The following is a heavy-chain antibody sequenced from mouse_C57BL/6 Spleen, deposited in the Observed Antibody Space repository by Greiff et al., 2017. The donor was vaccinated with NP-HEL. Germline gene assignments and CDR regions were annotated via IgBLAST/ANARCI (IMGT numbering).Heavy chain of an antibody. Sequence: QVQLQQPGAELVRPGSSVKLSCKASGYTFTSYWMHWVKQRPIQGLEWIGNIDPSDSETHYNQKFKDKATFTVDKSSSTAYMQLSSLTSEDSAVYYCARDYYDYDGYAMDYWGQGTSVTVSS. CDR3: ARDYYDYDGYAMDY. CDR2: IDPSDSET. D-gene: IGHD2-4*01. J-gene: IGHJ4*01. V-gene: IGHV1-52*01. CDR1: GYTFTSYW.